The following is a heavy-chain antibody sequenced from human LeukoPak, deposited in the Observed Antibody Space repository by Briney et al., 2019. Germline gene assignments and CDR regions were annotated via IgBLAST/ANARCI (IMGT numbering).Heavy chain of an antibody. CDR3: ARASSSLVVPDWYYYYGMDV. D-gene: IGHD6-13*01. J-gene: IGHJ6*02. CDR1: GGTFSSYA. V-gene: IGHV1-69*04. CDR2: IIPILGIA. Sequence: GASVKVSCKASGGTFSSYAISWVRQAPGQGLEWMGRIIPILGIANYAQKFQGRVTTTADKSTSTAYMELSSLRSEDTAVYYCARASSSLVVPDWYYYYGMDVWGQGTTVTVSS.